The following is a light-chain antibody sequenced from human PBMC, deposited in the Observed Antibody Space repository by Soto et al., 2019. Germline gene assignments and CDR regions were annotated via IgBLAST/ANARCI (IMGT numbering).Light chain of an antibody. CDR3: CSYGGSRPYV. CDR1: YNDIGTYNL. J-gene: IGLJ1*01. CDR2: DVS. V-gene: IGLV2-23*02. Sequence: SVLTPLASLSGSPGQSQAISCTGTYNDIGTYNLVSWYQQCPGTAPNVIIFDVSSRPSGVSSRFSGSKSGNTASLTISALQAEDEADYYCCSYGGSRPYVFGTGTKVTVL.